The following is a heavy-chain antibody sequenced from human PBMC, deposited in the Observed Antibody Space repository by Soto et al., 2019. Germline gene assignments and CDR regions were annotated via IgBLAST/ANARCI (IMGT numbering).Heavy chain of an antibody. CDR3: ARDLERYDFWSGFVDY. CDR1: GFTFSDYY. Sequence: PGGSLRLSCAASGFTFSDYYMSWIRQAPGKGLEWVSYISSSGSTIYYADSVKGRFTISRDNAKNSLYLQMNSLRAEDTAVYYCARDLERYDFWSGFVDYWGQGTLVTVSS. D-gene: IGHD3-3*01. V-gene: IGHV3-11*01. J-gene: IGHJ4*02. CDR2: ISSSGSTI.